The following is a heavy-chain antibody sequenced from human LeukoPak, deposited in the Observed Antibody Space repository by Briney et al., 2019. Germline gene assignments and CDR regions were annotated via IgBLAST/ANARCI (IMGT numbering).Heavy chain of an antibody. CDR1: GGSISSRNW. J-gene: IGHJ2*01. CDR3: ARVLYCGGDCRYFDL. D-gene: IGHD2-21*02. V-gene: IGHV4-4*02. Sequence: PSGTLSLTCAVSGGSISSRNWWSWVRQPPGKGLEWIGEIYHSGSINYNPSLKSRVTISVDKSKNQFSLKLSSVTAADTAVYYCARVLYCGGDCRYFDLWGRGTLVTVSS. CDR2: IYHSGSI.